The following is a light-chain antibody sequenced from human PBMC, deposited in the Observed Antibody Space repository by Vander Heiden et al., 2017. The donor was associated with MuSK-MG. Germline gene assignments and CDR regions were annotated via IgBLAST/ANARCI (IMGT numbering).Light chain of an antibody. CDR1: QSISSY. CDR3: LQSDSTPTT. V-gene: IGKV1-39*01. CDR2: AAS. J-gene: IGKJ2*01. Sequence: DIQMTQSPSSLSASVGDTVTITCRASQSISSYLNWYQQKPGKAPKLLIYAASSLQSGVPSRFSGRGSGTDFTLTISRLQPEDFATYYCLQSDSTPTTFGQGTKVEIK.